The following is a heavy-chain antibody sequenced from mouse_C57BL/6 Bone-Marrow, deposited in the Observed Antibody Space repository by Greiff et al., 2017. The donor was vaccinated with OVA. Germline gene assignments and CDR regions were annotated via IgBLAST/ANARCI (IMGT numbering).Heavy chain of an antibody. D-gene: IGHD2-1*01. CDR2: FYPGSGSI. J-gene: IGHJ2*01. V-gene: IGHV1-62-2*01. CDR3: ARHEKGNLLFFDY. CDR1: GYTFTSYW. Sequence: QVQLQQPGAELVKPGASVKLSCKASGYTFTSYWMHWVKQRPGRGLEWIGWFYPGSGSIKYNEKFKDKATLTADKSSSTVYMELSRLTSEDSAVYFCARHEKGNLLFFDYWGQGTTLTVSS.